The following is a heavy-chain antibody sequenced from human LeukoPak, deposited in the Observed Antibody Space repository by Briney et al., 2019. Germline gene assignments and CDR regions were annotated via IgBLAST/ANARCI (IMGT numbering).Heavy chain of an antibody. D-gene: IGHD6-19*01. V-gene: IGHV3-9*01. CDR3: AKGPALAGIDY. J-gene: IGHJ4*02. Sequence: SLRLSCAASGFNFDDYAMHWVRQAPGKGLEWVSGITRNSGSTGYADSVKGRFTISRDDAKNSLYLQMNSLRGEDTAFYYCAKGPALAGIDYWGQGTLVTVSS. CDR1: GFNFDDYA. CDR2: ITRNSGST.